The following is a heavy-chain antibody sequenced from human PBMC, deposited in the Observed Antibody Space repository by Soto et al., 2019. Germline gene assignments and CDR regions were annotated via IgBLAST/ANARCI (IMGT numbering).Heavy chain of an antibody. CDR3: ARDKIRIGSDAWFVP. D-gene: IGHD2-21*01. Sequence: PSETLSLTCTVSGGSISSGDYYWSWIRQPPGKGLEWIGYIYYSGSTYYNPSLKSRVTISVDTSKNQFSLKLSSVTAADTAVYYCARDKIRIGSDAWFVPWGQGTLVTVSS. V-gene: IGHV4-30-4*01. CDR2: IYYSGST. J-gene: IGHJ5*02. CDR1: GGSISSGDYY.